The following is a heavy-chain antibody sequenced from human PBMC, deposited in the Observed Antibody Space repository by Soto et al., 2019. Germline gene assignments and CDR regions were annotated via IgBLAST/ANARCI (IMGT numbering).Heavy chain of an antibody. D-gene: IGHD5-12*01. V-gene: IGHV4-31*03. CDR3: ARLVRGYSGYENAPHFDY. J-gene: IGHJ4*02. CDR2: IYYSGST. CDR1: GGSISIGGYY. Sequence: SETLSLTCTFSGGSISIGGYYWSWIRQHPGKGLEWIGYIYYSGSTYYNPSLKSRVTISVDTSKNQFSLKLSSVTAADTAVYYCARLVRGYSGYENAPHFDYWGQGTLVTVSS.